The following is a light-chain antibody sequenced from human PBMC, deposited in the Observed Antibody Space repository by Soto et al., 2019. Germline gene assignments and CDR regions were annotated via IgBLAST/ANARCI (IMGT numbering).Light chain of an antibody. CDR1: QSINSD. J-gene: IGKJ4*01. Sequence: EIVMTQSPATLAVSPGETTRLSCRASQSINSDVAWYQQKPGQPPRLLIYGASTRAAGVPARFSGSGSGTEFTLTISSLQSEDSAVYYCQQYNNWPVTFGGGTKVDI. CDR2: GAS. CDR3: QQYNNWPVT. V-gene: IGKV3-15*01.